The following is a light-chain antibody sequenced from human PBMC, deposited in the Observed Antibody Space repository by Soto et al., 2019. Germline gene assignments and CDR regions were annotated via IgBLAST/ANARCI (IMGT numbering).Light chain of an antibody. CDR1: QTILTY. J-gene: IGKJ1*01. CDR2: AAS. CDR3: QQYHTDWT. Sequence: DIQMTQSPSSLSASMGDRVTITCRASQTILTYLNWYQQKPGKAPKVLIYAASSLRSGVPSRFSGRGSGTEFTLTISSLQADDYATFYCQQYHTDWTFGQGTKVDIK. V-gene: IGKV1-39*01.